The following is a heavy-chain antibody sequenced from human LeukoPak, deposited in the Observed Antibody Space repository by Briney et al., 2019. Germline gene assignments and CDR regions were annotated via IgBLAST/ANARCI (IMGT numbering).Heavy chain of an antibody. J-gene: IGHJ4*02. CDR3: ARGLKGYSYGYDY. CDR2: INHSGST. V-gene: IGHV4-34*01. Sequence: PSETLSLTCTVSGGSISRHYWSWIRQPPGKGLEWIGEINHSGSTNYNPSLKSRVTISVDTSKNQFSLKLSSVTAADTAVYYCARGLKGYSYGYDYWGQGTLVTVSS. CDR1: GGSISRHY. D-gene: IGHD5-18*01.